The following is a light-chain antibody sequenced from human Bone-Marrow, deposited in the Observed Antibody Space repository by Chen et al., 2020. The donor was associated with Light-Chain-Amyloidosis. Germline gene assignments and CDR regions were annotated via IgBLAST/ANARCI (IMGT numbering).Light chain of an antibody. CDR1: DLPTKY. V-gene: IGLV3-25*03. CDR2: RDT. Sequence: SYELTPPPSVSVSPGQTARIPCSGDDLPTKYAYWYQQKPGQDPVLVIHRDTERPSGISERFSGASSGTTATLTISGVQAKDEADYHCQSADSSGTYEVIFGGGTKLTVL. J-gene: IGLJ2*01. CDR3: QSADSSGTYEVI.